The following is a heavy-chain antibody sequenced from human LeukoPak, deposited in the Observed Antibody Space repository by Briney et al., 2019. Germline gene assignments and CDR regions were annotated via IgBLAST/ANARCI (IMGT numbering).Heavy chain of an antibody. V-gene: IGHV3-74*01. J-gene: IGHJ3*02. CDR3: ARMQLDHGAFDI. CDR1: GFTFSSYW. CDR2: INSDGSST. Sequence: PGGSLRLSCAASGFTFSSYWMHWVRQAPGKGLVWVSRINSDGSSTSYADSVKGRFTISRDNAKNTLYLQMNSLRAEDTAVYYCARMQLDHGAFDIWGQGTMVTVSS. D-gene: IGHD1-1*01.